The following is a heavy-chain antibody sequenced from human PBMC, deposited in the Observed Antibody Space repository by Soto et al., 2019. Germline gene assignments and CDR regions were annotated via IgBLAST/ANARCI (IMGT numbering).Heavy chain of an antibody. V-gene: IGHV3-30-3*01. J-gene: IGHJ4*02. CDR2: ISYDGSNK. Sequence: PGGSLRLSCAASGFTFSNYAIHWVRQAPGRGLEWVAVISYDGSNKYYADSVKGRFTISRDNSMHTLYLQINTLRAEDTAVYYCAKNYYGSGSYLGPFGYWGQGTLVTVSS. CDR3: AKNYYGSGSYLGPFGY. D-gene: IGHD3-10*01. CDR1: GFTFSNYA.